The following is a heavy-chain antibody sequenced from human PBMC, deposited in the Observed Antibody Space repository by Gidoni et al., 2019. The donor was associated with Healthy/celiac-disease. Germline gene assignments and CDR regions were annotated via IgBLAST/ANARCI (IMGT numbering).Heavy chain of an antibody. CDR1: GFTFSRYA. J-gene: IGHJ4*02. V-gene: IGHV3-23*01. CDR3: AKDQGATVTTIPY. D-gene: IGHD4-17*01. Sequence: EVQLLEPGGGLVQPGGSLRLSCAASGFTFSRYAMSWVRKAPGQGLEWVSAISGSGGSTYYADSVKGRFTISRDNSKNTLYLQMNSLRAEDTAVYYCAKDQGATVTTIPYWGQGTLVTVSS. CDR2: ISGSGGST.